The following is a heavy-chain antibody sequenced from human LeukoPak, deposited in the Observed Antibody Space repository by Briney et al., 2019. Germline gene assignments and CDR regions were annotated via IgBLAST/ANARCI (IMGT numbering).Heavy chain of an antibody. CDR2: INYSGTT. V-gene: IGHV4-39*01. CDR1: GSAIISDNFY. CDR3: GRLFDS. Sequence: SETLSLTCTVSGSAIISDNFYWGWVRQPPGKGLEWVGSINYSGTTYYNPSLRSRVSISVDTSRTQFFLRLNSVTAADTAVYYCGRLFDSWGQGILVTVSS. J-gene: IGHJ4*02.